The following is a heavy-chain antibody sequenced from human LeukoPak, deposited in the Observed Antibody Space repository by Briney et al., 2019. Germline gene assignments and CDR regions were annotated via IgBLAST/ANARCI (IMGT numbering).Heavy chain of an antibody. J-gene: IGHJ4*02. Sequence: SETLSLTCTVSGGSISSYYWSWIRQPPGKGLEWIGYIYYSGSTDYNPSLKSRVTISVDTSKNQFSLKLSSVTAADTAVYYCARVLGRPPVVATIDYWGQGTLVTVSS. V-gene: IGHV4-59*01. CDR3: ARVLGRPPVVATIDY. D-gene: IGHD5-12*01. CDR1: GGSISSYY. CDR2: IYYSGST.